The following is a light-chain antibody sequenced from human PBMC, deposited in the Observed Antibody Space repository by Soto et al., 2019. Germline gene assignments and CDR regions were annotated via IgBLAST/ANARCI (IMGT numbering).Light chain of an antibody. CDR2: EGS. Sequence: QSALTQPASVSGSPGQSITISCTGTTSDVGSYNLVCWYQQHPGKAPKLMTYEGSKRPSGVSNRFSGSKSGNTASLTISGLQAEDEADYYCCSYAGSSTFHVVFGGGTKLTVL. J-gene: IGLJ2*01. V-gene: IGLV2-23*03. CDR3: CSYAGSSTFHVV. CDR1: TSDVGSYNL.